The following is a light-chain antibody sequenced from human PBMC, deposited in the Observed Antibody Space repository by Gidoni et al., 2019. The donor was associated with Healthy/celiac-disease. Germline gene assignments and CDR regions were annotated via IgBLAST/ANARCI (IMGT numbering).Light chain of an antibody. CDR1: QHIPTS. V-gene: IGKV1-39*01. Sequence: DIHMNHSPSSLSASVGDRVTVTCRASQHIPTSLNGYLQQSGKAPKFLIYGASNLQSGVPSRFSGSGSGTDFTRTPSKLQHEECVTYFYKQSDSVPLTFGGGTRVEIK. CDR2: GAS. J-gene: IGKJ4*01. CDR3: KQSDSVPLT.